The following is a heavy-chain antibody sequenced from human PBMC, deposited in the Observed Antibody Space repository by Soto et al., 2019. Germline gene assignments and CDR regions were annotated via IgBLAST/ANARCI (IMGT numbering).Heavy chain of an antibody. V-gene: IGHV3-21*01. J-gene: IGHJ4*02. CDR3: ARDLRRTGAGY. CDR2: ISSSSSYI. D-gene: IGHD1-26*01. Sequence: GGSLRLSCAASGFTFSSYSMNWVRQAPGKGLEWVSSISSSSSYIYYADSVKGRFTISRDNAKNSLYLQMNSLRAEDTAVYYCARDLRRTGAGYWGQGTLVTVSS. CDR1: GFTFSSYS.